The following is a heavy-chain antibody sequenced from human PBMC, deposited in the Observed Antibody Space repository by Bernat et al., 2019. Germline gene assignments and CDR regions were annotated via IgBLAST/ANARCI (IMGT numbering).Heavy chain of an antibody. D-gene: IGHD3-3*01. Sequence: EVQLVQSGAEVKKPGESLRISCKGSGYSFTSYWISWVRQMPGKGLEWMGRLDPSDSYTNYSLSFQRHVTISADKSSSTAYLQWSSLKASDTAMYYCASLSDDFWSGYYHFDPWGQGTLVTVSS. CDR3: ASLSDDFWSGYYHFDP. V-gene: IGHV5-10-1*03. CDR2: LDPSDSYT. J-gene: IGHJ5*02. CDR1: GYSFTSYW.